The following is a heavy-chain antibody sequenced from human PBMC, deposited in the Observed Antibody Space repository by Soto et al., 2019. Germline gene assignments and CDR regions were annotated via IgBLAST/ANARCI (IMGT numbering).Heavy chain of an antibody. CDR3: ARGGYYYDFPPPGWAQEKGDYYGMDV. Sequence: QVQLVQSGAEVKKPGSSVKVSCKASGGTFSSYAISWVRQAPGQGLEWMGGIIPIFGTANYAQKFQGRVTITADESTSTAYMELSSLRSEDTAVYYCARGGYYYDFPPPGWAQEKGDYYGMDVWGQGTTVTVSS. CDR1: GGTFSSYA. V-gene: IGHV1-69*01. J-gene: IGHJ6*02. CDR2: IIPIFGTA. D-gene: IGHD3-22*01.